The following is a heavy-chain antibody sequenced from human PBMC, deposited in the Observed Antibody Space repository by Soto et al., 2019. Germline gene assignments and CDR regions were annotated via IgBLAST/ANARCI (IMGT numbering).Heavy chain of an antibody. V-gene: IGHV1-2*02. Sequence: QVQLVQSGAEVKKPGASVKVSCKDSGYTFTGYYMHWVRQAPGQGLEWMGWINPNSGGTKYAQKFQGRVTMTRDTSISTAYMELRRLRSDDTAVFFCARDWGGFDFWGQGSLVTVSS. D-gene: IGHD3-16*01. CDR3: ARDWGGFDF. J-gene: IGHJ5*01. CDR1: GYTFTGYY. CDR2: INPNSGGT.